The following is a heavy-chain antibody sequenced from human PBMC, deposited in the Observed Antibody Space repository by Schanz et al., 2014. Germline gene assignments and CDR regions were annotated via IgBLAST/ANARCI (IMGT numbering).Heavy chain of an antibody. V-gene: IGHV3-66*01. Sequence: VQLVESGGGVVQPGKSLRLSCAVSGFTVNTNYMSWVRQAPGKGLEWISSMYINSGSTQYADSVKGRFTISRDNAKNSLYLQMNSLRDEDTAVYYCAREGERKGMLPYYFDYWGQGALVTVSS. J-gene: IGHJ4*02. CDR3: AREGERKGMLPYYFDY. D-gene: IGHD3-10*01. CDR2: MYINSGST. CDR1: GFTVNTNY.